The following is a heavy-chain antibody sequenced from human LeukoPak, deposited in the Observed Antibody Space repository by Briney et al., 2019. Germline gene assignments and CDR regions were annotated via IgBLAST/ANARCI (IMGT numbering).Heavy chain of an antibody. J-gene: IGHJ4*02. D-gene: IGHD1-20*01. Sequence: GASVKVSCKASEDTFNRYIITWVRQAPGQGLEWMGRTIPMFGISDYTQKFQGRVTITADKSTSTAYMELSSLRSDDTAVYYCVYRISSNWYDFDYWGQGTLVTVSS. CDR2: TIPMFGIS. CDR3: VYRISSNWYDFDY. CDR1: EDTFNRYI. V-gene: IGHV1-69*02.